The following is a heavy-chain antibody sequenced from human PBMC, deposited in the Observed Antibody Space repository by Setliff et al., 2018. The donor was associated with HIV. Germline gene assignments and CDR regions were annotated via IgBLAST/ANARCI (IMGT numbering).Heavy chain of an antibody. D-gene: IGHD1-1*01. CDR3: ARVHRGGVGRQHWRSFDY. Sequence: LRLSCAASGFTFSDYYMSWIRQAPGKGLEWVACISGSGSTIYYADSVKGRFTISRDNARNSLYVQMNSLRVEDTAVYFCARVHRGGVGRQHWRSFDYWGQGTLVTVS. V-gene: IGHV3-11*01. CDR1: GFTFSDYY. J-gene: IGHJ4*02. CDR2: ISGSGSTI.